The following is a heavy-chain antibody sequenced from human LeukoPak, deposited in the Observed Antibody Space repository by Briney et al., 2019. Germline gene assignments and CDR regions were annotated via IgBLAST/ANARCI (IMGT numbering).Heavy chain of an antibody. J-gene: IGHJ6*04. CDR3: ARATGKVDV. V-gene: IGHV4-34*01. CDR1: GESFSGFY. CDR2: INHDGTT. Sequence: SETLSLTCAAYGESFSGFYWSWFRQPPGKGLEWIGEINHDGTTNYNPSFKSRVIISVDTSKNQFSLKMSSMTAADTAVYYCARATGKVDVWGKGTTVTVSS. D-gene: IGHD3-9*01.